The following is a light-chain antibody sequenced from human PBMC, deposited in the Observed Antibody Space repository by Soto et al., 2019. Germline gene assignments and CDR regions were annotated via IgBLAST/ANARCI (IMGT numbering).Light chain of an antibody. J-gene: IGKJ3*01. CDR3: QQYYSYPET. CDR1: QGISSY. Sequence: AIRMTQSPSSLSASTGDRVTITCRASQGISSYLAWYQQKPGKAPKLLIYAASTLQSGVPSRFSGSGSGTDFTLTFSCLQSEDFATYYCQQYYSYPETFGPGTKVDIK. V-gene: IGKV1-8*01. CDR2: AAS.